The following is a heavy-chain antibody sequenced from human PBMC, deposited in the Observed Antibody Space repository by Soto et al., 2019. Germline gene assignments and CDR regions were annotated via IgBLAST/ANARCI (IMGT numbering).Heavy chain of an antibody. J-gene: IGHJ4*02. V-gene: IGHV1-69*02. Sequence: SVKVSCKASGGTFSSYTISWVRQAPGQGLEWMGRIIPILGIANYAQKFQGRVTITADKSTSTAYMELSSLRSEDTAVYYCASGYGDYDADYWGQGTLVTVSS. D-gene: IGHD4-17*01. CDR3: ASGYGDYDADY. CDR1: GGTFSSYT. CDR2: IIPILGIA.